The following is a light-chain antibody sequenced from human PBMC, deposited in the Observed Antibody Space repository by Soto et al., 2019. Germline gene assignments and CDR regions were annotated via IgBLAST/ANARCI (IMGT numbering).Light chain of an antibody. J-gene: IGLJ2*01. V-gene: IGLV1-44*01. CDR3: AAWDDSLNGHV. CDR1: SSNIGSNT. Sequence: QSVLTQPPSASGTPGQRVTMSCSGSSSNIGSNTVNWYQQLPGTAPKLLIHSNNQRPSGVPDRFSGSKSGTSASLAISGLQSEDEADYYCAAWDDSLNGHVFGGGTQVTVL. CDR2: SNN.